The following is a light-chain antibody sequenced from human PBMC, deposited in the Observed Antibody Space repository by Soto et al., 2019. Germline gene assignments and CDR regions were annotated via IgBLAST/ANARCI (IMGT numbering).Light chain of an antibody. J-gene: IGLJ1*01. CDR1: GSDIGGYNH. Sequence: QSALTQPASVSGSPGQSITISCTGTGSDIGGYNHVSWYQHHPGKAPKLIIYEVTNRPSGVSNRFSGSKSGNTASLTISGLQAEDEDDYYCSSYSSSTTYVFATVTKLTVL. CDR3: SSYSSSTTYV. CDR2: EVT. V-gene: IGLV2-14*01.